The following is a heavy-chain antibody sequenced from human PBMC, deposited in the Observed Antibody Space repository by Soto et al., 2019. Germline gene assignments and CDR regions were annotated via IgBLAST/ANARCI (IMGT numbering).Heavy chain of an antibody. Sequence: SDTLSLTCTVSGGSVSSGSYYWSWIRQPPGKGLEWIGYIYYSGSTNYNPSLKSRVTISVDTSKNQFSLKLSSVTAADTAVYYCASDTTGHDAFDIWGQGTMVTVSS. J-gene: IGHJ3*02. CDR2: IYYSGST. CDR1: GGSVSSGSYY. V-gene: IGHV4-61*01. D-gene: IGHD1-1*01. CDR3: ASDTTGHDAFDI.